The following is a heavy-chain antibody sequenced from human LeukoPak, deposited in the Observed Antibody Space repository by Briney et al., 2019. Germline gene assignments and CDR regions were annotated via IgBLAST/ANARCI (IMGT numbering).Heavy chain of an antibody. CDR1: GFTFSSYS. J-gene: IGHJ6*02. CDR2: ISSSSSYI. V-gene: IGHV3-21*01. D-gene: IGHD6-25*01. Sequence: GGSLRLSCAPSGFTFSSYSMSWVRQAPGKGLGWVSTISSSSSYIYYADSVKGRFTMSRDNAKNSLYLQMNSLRAEDTAVYYCARDGGRMDVWGQGTTVTVSS. CDR3: ARDGGRMDV.